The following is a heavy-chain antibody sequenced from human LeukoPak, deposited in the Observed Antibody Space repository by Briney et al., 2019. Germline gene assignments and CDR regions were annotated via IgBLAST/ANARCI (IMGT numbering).Heavy chain of an antibody. V-gene: IGHV4-59*01. CDR2: VYYSGST. D-gene: IGHD6-13*01. J-gene: IGHJ4*02. CDR1: SGSIPSYW. Sequence: PSETLSLTCTVSSGSIPSYWWSWIRQPPGKGLEWIGYVYYSGSTNYNPSLKSRVTISIDTSSRQFSLKLSSVTAADTAVYYCARDATYSSSWYFSLGYWGQGTLVTVSS. CDR3: ARDATYSSSWYFSLGY.